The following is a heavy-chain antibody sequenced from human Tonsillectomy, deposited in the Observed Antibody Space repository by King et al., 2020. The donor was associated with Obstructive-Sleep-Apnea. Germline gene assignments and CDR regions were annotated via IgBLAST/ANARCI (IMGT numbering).Heavy chain of an antibody. V-gene: IGHV5-51*01. CDR3: ARPIESHSSSVLWYFDL. CDR1: GYSFTSYW. D-gene: IGHD6-6*01. Sequence: VQLVESGAEVKKPGESLKISCKASGYSFTSYWIGWVRQMPGKGLEWMGIIYPNDSDTKYSPTFQGQVTISADKSISTAYLQWSSLKASDTAMYYCARPIESHSSSVLWYFDLWDRGTLVTVSS. CDR2: IYPNDSDT. J-gene: IGHJ2*01.